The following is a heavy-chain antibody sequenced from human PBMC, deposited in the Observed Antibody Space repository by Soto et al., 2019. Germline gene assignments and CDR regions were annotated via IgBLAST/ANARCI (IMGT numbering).Heavy chain of an antibody. CDR1: GGSFSGYY. J-gene: IGHJ5*02. D-gene: IGHD2-2*01. CDR2: INHSGST. Sequence: LSLTCAVYGGSFSGYYWSWIRQPPGKGLEWIGEINHSGSTNYNPSLKSRVTISVDTSKNQFSLKLSSVTAADTAVYYCARVREYCSSTSCYRNWFDPWGQGTLVTVSS. CDR3: ARVREYCSSTSCYRNWFDP. V-gene: IGHV4-34*01.